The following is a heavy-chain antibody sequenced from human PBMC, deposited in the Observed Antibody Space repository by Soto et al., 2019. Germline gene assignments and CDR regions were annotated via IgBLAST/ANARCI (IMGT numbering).Heavy chain of an antibody. CDR2: INTYNQDT. D-gene: IGHD6-19*01. V-gene: IGHV1-18*01. Sequence: ASVQVSCKASGYTFTRYGISWVRQAPGQGLEWMGWINTYNQDTIYAQKFQGRVTMTTDTSTSTSYLELGSLRSDDTAVYYCGRESSGSGWSFDFWGQGSLVTVSS. CDR3: GRESSGSGWSFDF. J-gene: IGHJ4*02. CDR1: GYTFTRYG.